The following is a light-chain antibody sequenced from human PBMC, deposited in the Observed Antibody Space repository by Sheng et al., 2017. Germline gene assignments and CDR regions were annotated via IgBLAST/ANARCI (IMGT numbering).Light chain of an antibody. Sequence: SYVLTQSPSVSVAPGQTARITCGGDNIGGKSVHWHQQKPGQAPVLVVYDDRDRPSGIPERFSGSKSGNTATLTISRVEAGDEADYYCQVWVTGSVQSRVFGGGTKLTVL. V-gene: IGLV3-21*02. CDR3: QVWVTGSVQSRV. J-gene: IGLJ3*02. CDR1: NIGGKS. CDR2: DDR.